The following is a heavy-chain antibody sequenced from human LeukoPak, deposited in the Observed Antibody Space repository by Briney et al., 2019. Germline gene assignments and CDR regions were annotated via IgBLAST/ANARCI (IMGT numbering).Heavy chain of an antibody. V-gene: IGHV1-18*01. CDR1: GYTFTNYD. J-gene: IGHJ5*02. D-gene: IGHD3-10*01. Sequence: GASVKVSCKASGYTFTNYDINWVRQATGQGLEWMGWMNPNSGNTGYAQNLQGRVTMTTDTSTSTAYMELKSLRSDDTAVYYCARGGHRRYYYTSGSAFDPWGQGTLVTVSS. CDR3: ARGGHRRYYYTSGSAFDP. CDR2: MNPNSGNT.